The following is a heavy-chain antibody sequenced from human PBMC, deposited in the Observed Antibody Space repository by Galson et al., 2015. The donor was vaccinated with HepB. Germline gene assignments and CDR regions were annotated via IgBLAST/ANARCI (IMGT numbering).Heavy chain of an antibody. J-gene: IGHJ5*02. CDR2: ISYDGSNK. CDR3: AKDARYNWNDGWFDP. Sequence: SLRLSCAASGFTFSSYGMHWVRQAPGKGLEWVAVISYDGSNKYYADSVKGRFTISRDNSKNTLYLQMNSLRAEDTAVYYCAKDARYNWNDGWFDPWGQGTLVTVSS. V-gene: IGHV3-30*18. CDR1: GFTFSSYG. D-gene: IGHD1-1*01.